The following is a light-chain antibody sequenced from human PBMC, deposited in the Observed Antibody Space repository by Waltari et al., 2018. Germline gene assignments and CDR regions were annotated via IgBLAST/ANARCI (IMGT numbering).Light chain of an antibody. V-gene: IGKV2-30*02. CDR3: VQGSKIPYT. CDR2: KIS. Sequence: VVMTQSLITLTVTPGKTASISYRSSHSLLHSDGNTYFNLIQQKTGRPPRRLIYKISRRESGVPDRFSGSGAGTDFTLNITSVETADVGLYSCVQGSKIPYTFGQGTKVEIK. J-gene: IGKJ2*01. CDR1: HSLLHSDGNTY.